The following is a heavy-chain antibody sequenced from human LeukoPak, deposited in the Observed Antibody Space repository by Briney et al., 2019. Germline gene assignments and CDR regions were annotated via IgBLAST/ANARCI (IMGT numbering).Heavy chain of an antibody. CDR1: GDSFSSRNW. Sequence: PSETLSLTCAVSGDSFSSRNWWSWVRQSPGRGLEWIAEIYHRGNTNYNPSLKSRVTISIDKSKNEFSLNVQSVTAADTAVYYCVRKVSVVLSATIYWYFDIWGRGTLVAVSS. CDR2: IYHRGNT. CDR3: VRKVSVVLSATIYWYFDI. J-gene: IGHJ2*01. V-gene: IGHV4-4*02. D-gene: IGHD2-21*02.